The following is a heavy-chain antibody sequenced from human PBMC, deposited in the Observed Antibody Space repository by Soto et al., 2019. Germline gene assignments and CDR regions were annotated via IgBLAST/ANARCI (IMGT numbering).Heavy chain of an antibody. V-gene: IGHV3-7*01. CDR1: GFTFNYW. Sequence: EVQLVESGGGLVQPGGSLRLSCAASGFTFNYWMTWVRQAPGKGLECVANIKPDGTETFYVDSVKGRFTISRDNVKNSLYLQMNSLRAEDTAVYYCAREGRLLGAFDIWGQGTMVTVS. CDR2: IKPDGTET. CDR3: AREGRLLGAFDI. D-gene: IGHD2-15*01. J-gene: IGHJ3*02.